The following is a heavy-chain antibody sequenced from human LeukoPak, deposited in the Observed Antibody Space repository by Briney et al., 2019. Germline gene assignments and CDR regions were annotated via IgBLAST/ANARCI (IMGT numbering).Heavy chain of an antibody. D-gene: IGHD6-19*01. CDR2: INPSGGST. CDR3: ARCGARGWYVDY. CDR1: GYTFTSYY. Sequence: VASVTVSCKASGYTFTSYYMHWVRQAPGQGLEWMGIINPSGGSTSYAQKFQGRVTMTRDTSTSTVYMELSSLRSEDTAVYYCARCGARGWYVDYWGQGTLVTVSS. J-gene: IGHJ4*02. V-gene: IGHV1-46*01.